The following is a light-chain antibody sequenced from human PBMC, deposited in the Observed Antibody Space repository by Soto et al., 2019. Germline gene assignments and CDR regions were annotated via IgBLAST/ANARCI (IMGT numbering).Light chain of an antibody. J-gene: IGLJ2*01. CDR1: SSNIGNNA. V-gene: IGLV1-36*01. Sequence: QSVLTQPPSVSEAPRQRVTISCSGSSSNIGNNAVNWYQQLPGKAPKLLIYYDDLLPSRVSGRFSGSKSGTSASLAISGLQSEDEDDYYCAAWDDSLNGVVFGGGTKLTVL. CDR3: AAWDDSLNGVV. CDR2: YDD.